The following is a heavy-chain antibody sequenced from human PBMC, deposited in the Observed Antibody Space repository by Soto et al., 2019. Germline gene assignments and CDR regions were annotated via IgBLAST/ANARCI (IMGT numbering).Heavy chain of an antibody. Sequence: EVQLLESGGGLVQPGGSLRLSGAASGFTFSTYAMTGVRQAPGKGLRWVSSVTVSGGSTYYADSVKGRFTVSRDNSKTTLYLRMTSLRAEDTAVYYCAKGKTSLNYYYYGMDVWGQGTTVTVSS. CDR2: VTVSGGST. V-gene: IGHV3-23*01. CDR3: AKGKTSLNYYYYGMDV. CDR1: GFTFSTYA. J-gene: IGHJ6*02.